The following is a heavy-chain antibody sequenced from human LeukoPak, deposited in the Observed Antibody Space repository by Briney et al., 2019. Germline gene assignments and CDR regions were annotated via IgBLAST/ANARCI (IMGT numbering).Heavy chain of an antibody. V-gene: IGHV1-69*05. J-gene: IGHJ4*02. CDR3: ARAGLRSDYYDSSGYYWDY. Sequence: ASVKVSCKASGGTFSSYAISGVRQAPGQGLEWMGRIIPIFGTANYAQKFQGRVTITTDESTSTAYMELSSLRSEDTAVYYCARAGLRSDYYDSSGYYWDYWGQGTLVTVSS. D-gene: IGHD3-22*01. CDR1: GGTFSSYA. CDR2: IIPIFGTA.